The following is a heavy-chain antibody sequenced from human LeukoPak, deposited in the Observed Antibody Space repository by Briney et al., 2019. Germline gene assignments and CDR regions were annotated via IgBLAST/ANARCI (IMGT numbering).Heavy chain of an antibody. V-gene: IGHV3-49*03. J-gene: IGHJ4*02. CDR3: TRAVLLWFGELFQGDY. CDR2: IRSKAYGGTT. CDR1: GFTFGDYA. D-gene: IGHD3-10*01. Sequence: GSLRLSCTASGFTFGDYAMSWFRQAPGKGLEWVGFIRSKAYGGTTEYAASVKGRFTISRDDSKSIAYLQMNSLKTEDTAVYYCTRAVLLWFGELFQGDYWGQGTLVTVSS.